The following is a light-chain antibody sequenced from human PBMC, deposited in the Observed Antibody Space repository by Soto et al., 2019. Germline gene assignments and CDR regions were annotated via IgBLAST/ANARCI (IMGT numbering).Light chain of an antibody. CDR1: QSISRN. V-gene: IGKV3-15*01. Sequence: IVMTQSPTTLSVSPGERATLSCRASQSISRNLAWYQQKPGRAPRLLIYDASTRATGIPARFSGSGSGTDFTLTISSLQSEDFAVYYCQQYNDWPRRLTFGGGTKVEIK. J-gene: IGKJ4*01. CDR2: DAS. CDR3: QQYNDWPRRLT.